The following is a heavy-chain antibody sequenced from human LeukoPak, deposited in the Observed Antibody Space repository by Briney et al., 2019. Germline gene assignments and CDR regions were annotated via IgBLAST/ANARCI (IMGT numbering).Heavy chain of an antibody. CDR3: ARPGYSGSLEY. CDR2: IYPADSDT. CDR1: RYAFTTNW. V-gene: IGHV5-51*01. Sequence: GESLKISCKGSRYAFTTNWIGWVRQLPGKGLEWMGIIYPADSDTRYSPSFQGQVTISADKSISTAYLQWNSLKASDTAMYYCARPGYSGSLEYWGQGTLVTVSS. J-gene: IGHJ4*02. D-gene: IGHD1-26*01.